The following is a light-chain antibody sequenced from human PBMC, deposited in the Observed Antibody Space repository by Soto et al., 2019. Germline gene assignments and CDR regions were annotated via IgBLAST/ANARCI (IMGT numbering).Light chain of an antibody. CDR1: SSDVGGYNY. Sequence: QSALTQPASVSGCPGQSITISCTGTSSDVGGYNYVSWYQQHPGKAPKLMIYDVSNRPSGASNRFSGSKSGNTASLTISGLQAEDEADYYCSSYTSSSTVVFGGGTQLTVL. J-gene: IGLJ2*01. CDR3: SSYTSSSTVV. V-gene: IGLV2-14*01. CDR2: DVS.